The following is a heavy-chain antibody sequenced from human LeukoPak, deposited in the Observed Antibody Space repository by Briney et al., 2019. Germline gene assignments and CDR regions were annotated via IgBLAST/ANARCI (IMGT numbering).Heavy chain of an antibody. CDR1: GGSFSGYY. CDR2: INHSGST. J-gene: IGHJ3*02. Sequence: SETLSLTCAVYGGSFSGYYWSWIRQPPGKGLEWIGEINHSGSTNYNPSLKSRVTISVDTSKNQFSLKLSSVTAADTAVYYCARVAVAAFGAFDIWGQGTMVTVSS. V-gene: IGHV4-34*01. CDR3: ARVAVAAFGAFDI. D-gene: IGHD6-19*01.